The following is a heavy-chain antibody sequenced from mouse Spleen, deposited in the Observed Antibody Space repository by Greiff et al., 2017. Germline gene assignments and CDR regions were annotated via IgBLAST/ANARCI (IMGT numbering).Heavy chain of an antibody. Sequence: EVQLVESGPSLVKPSQTLSLTCSVSGDSITSGYWNWIRKFPGNKLEYMGYISYSGSTYYNPSLKSRISIIRDTSKNQYYLQLNSVTTEDTATYYCARWRDYYDYFDYWGQGTTLTVSS. CDR1: GDSITSGY. V-gene: IGHV3-8*02. CDR3: ARWRDYYDYFDY. J-gene: IGHJ2*01. D-gene: IGHD1-1*01. CDR2: ISYSGST.